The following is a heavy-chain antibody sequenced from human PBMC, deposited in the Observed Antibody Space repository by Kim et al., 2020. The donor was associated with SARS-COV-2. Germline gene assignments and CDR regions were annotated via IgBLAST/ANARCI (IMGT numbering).Heavy chain of an antibody. J-gene: IGHJ4*02. V-gene: IGHV3-23*03. D-gene: IGHD2-15*01. Sequence: DSVKGRFTISRDNSKNTLYLQMNSLRAEDTAVYYCAKPRYCSSGSCYYDYWGQGTLVTISS. CDR3: AKPRYCSSGSCYYDY.